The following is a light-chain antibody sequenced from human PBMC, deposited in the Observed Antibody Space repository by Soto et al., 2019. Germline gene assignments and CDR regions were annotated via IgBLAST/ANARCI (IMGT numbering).Light chain of an antibody. CDR3: CSYAGSGTLV. CDR2: EGT. V-gene: IGLV2-23*01. Sequence: QSALTQPASVSGSPGQSITISCTGTSSDVGTYNLVSWYQQHPGKAPKFMLYEGTKRPSGVSNRFSGSKSGNMASLTISGLQAEDEADYYCCSYAGSGTLVFGGGTKLTVL. CDR1: SSDVGTYNL. J-gene: IGLJ2*01.